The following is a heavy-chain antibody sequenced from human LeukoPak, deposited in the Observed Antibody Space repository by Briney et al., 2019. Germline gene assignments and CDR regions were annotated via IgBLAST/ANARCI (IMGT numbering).Heavy chain of an antibody. J-gene: IGHJ6*03. V-gene: IGHV3-23*01. D-gene: IGHD3-3*01. CDR3: AKAPQSKIFGVVIRNYYYMDV. CDR2: ISGSGGST. CDR1: GFTFSSYA. Sequence: GGSLRLSCAASGFTFSSYAMSWVRQAPGKGLEWVSAISGSGGSTYYADSVKGRFTISRDDSKNTLYLQMNSLRAEDTAVYYCAKAPQSKIFGVVIRNYYYMDVWGKGTTVTVSS.